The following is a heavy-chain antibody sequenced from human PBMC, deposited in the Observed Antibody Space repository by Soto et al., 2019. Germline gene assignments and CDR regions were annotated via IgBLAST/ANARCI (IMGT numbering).Heavy chain of an antibody. CDR2: ISAYNGDT. J-gene: IGHJ6*02. CDR1: GYTFSTYA. Sequence: QGHLEQSGAEVKKPGASVRVSCKASGYTFSTYAIAWVRQAPGQGLEWMGWISAYNGDTHYAQKFQGRVTMTTETSTSTASMEPTNLRSDDTAVYYCAREGVYYPDRSGFYRRDNYYAMDVWGQGTTVTVS. CDR3: AREGVYYPDRSGFYRRDNYYAMDV. V-gene: IGHV1-18*01. D-gene: IGHD3-22*01.